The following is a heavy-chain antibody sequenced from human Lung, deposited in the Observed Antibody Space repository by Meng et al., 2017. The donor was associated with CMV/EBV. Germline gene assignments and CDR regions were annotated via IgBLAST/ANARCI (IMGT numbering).Heavy chain of an antibody. J-gene: IGHJ4*02. Sequence: FAFSSYAMTWVRQAQGKGLDWVSSISHSGSTTYYADPVKGRFIISRDNSKNTLHLQMSSLRAEDTAVYYCAKGGDNYVWGTYQDFDSWGQGTLVTVSS. CDR2: ISHSGSTT. V-gene: IGHV3-23*01. D-gene: IGHD3-16*02. CDR3: AKGGDNYVWGTYQDFDS. CDR1: FAFSSYA.